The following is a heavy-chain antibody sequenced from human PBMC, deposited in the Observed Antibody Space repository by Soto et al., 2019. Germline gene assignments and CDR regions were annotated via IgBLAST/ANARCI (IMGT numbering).Heavy chain of an antibody. CDR2: IIPIFGTA. CDR3: ARSSSPTDYYYGMDV. Sequence: SVKVPCKASGGTFSRYAISWVRQAPGQGLEWMGGIIPIFGTANYAQKFQGRVTITADESTSTAYMELSSLRSEDTAVYYCARSSSPTDYYYGMDVWGQGTTVTVSS. CDR1: GGTFSRYA. J-gene: IGHJ6*02. D-gene: IGHD6-6*01. V-gene: IGHV1-69*13.